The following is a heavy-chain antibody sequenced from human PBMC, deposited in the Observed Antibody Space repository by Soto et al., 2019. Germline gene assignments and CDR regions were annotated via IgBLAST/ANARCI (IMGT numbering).Heavy chain of an antibody. Sequence: PGESLKISCKCSVYSFTSYWISWLRQMPGKGLEWMGRIDPSDSYTNYSPSFQGHVTISADKSISTAYLQWGSLKASDTAMYYCARRDRITMIVVVGDYGMDVWGQGTTVTVSS. CDR2: IDPSDSYT. CDR1: VYSFTSYW. D-gene: IGHD3-22*01. J-gene: IGHJ6*02. V-gene: IGHV5-10-1*01. CDR3: ARRDRITMIVVVGDYGMDV.